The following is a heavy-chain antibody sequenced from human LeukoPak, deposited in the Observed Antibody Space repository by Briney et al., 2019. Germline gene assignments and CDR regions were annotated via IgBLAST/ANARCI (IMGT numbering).Heavy chain of an antibody. J-gene: IGHJ4*02. CDR2: IYYSGST. Sequence: SQTLSLICTVSCGSISSGEYYWTSIRQPPGKGLEWIGYIYYSGSTYYNPSLKSRVTISVDTSKNQFSLKLSSVTAADTAVYYCARTVLGDSSGYFDYWGQGTLVTVSS. V-gene: IGHV4-30-4*01. CDR1: CGSISSGEYY. D-gene: IGHD3-22*01. CDR3: ARTVLGDSSGYFDY.